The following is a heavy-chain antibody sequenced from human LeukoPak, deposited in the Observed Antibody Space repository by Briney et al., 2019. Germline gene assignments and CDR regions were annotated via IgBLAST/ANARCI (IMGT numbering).Heavy chain of an antibody. CDR2: ISSSSSYI. D-gene: IGHD3-16*02. J-gene: IGHJ4*02. V-gene: IGHV3-21*01. CDR3: ARAMDYDYVWGSYRPDF. CDR1: GFTFSSYS. Sequence: GGSLRLSCAASGFTFSSYSMNWVRQAPGKGLGWVSSISSSSSYIYYADSVKGRFTISRDNAKNSLYLQMNSLRAEDTAVYYCARAMDYDYVWGSYRPDFGGQGTLVTVSS.